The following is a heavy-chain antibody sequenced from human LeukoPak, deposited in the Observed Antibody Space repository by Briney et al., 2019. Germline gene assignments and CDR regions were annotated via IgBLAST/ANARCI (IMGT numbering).Heavy chain of an antibody. CDR1: GGSISSYY. V-gene: IGHV4-59*08. Sequence: SETLSLTCTVSGGSISSYYWSWIRQPPGKGLEWIGYIYYSGSTNYNPSLKSRVTMSVDASKNQFSLRLSSVTAADTAVYYCARYCSGGSCSGSNWFDPWGQGTPVTVSS. D-gene: IGHD2-15*01. J-gene: IGHJ5*02. CDR3: ARYCSGGSCSGSNWFDP. CDR2: IYYSGST.